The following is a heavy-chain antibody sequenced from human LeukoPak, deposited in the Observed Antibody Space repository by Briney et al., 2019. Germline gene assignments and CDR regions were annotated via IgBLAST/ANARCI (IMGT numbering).Heavy chain of an antibody. J-gene: IGHJ4*02. CDR3: AKGKGRWIPMAYFFDG. CDR1: GFTFSSYA. V-gene: IGHV3-23*01. CDR2: ISGSGGST. Sequence: PGGSLRLSCAASGFTFSSYAMSWVRQAPGKGLEWVSAISGSGGSTYYADSVKGRFTISRDNSKNTLYLQMNSLRHEDTAVYYCAKGKGRWIPMAYFFDGWGQGTVVTVSS. D-gene: IGHD2/OR15-2a*01.